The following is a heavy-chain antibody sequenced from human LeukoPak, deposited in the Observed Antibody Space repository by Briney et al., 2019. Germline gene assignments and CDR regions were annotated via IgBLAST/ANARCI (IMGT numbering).Heavy chain of an antibody. CDR3: AKDRAYPNDVFDI. CDR1: GFTLTTYA. Sequence: GGSLRLSCAVSGFTLTTYAMSWVRQAPGKGLEGVSALSGDGEATWYADSVKGRFTISRDTSTSTLFLQMNSLRADDTALYYCAKDRAYPNDVFDIWGQGTMVTVS. J-gene: IGHJ3*02. D-gene: IGHD2-21*01. CDR2: LSGDGEAT. V-gene: IGHV3-23*01.